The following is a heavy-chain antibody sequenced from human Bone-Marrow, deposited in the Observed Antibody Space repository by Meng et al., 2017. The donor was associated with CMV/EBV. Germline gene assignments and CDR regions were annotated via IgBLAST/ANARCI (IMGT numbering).Heavy chain of an antibody. V-gene: IGHV4-38-2*02. J-gene: IGHJ4*02. CDR1: GGSISSYY. Sequence: SETLSLTCTVSGGSISSYYWGWIRQPPGKGLEWIGSIYHSGSTYHNPSLKSRVTISVDTSKNQFSLKLSSVTAADTAVYYCAHIAAAGAGYFDYWGQGTLVTVSS. D-gene: IGHD6-13*01. CDR3: AHIAAAGAGYFDY. CDR2: IYHSGST.